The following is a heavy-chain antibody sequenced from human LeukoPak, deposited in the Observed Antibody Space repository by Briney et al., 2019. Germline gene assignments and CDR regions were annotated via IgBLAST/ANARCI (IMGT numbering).Heavy chain of an antibody. CDR3: AREGWDFWSGYFDY. J-gene: IGHJ4*02. V-gene: IGHV3-23*01. D-gene: IGHD3-3*01. CDR1: GFTFSSYA. CDR2: ISGSGGST. Sequence: GGSLRLSCAASGFTFSSYAMSWVRQAPGKGLEWVSAISGSGGSTYYADSVKGRFTISRDNAKNSLYLQMNSLRAEDTAVYYCAREGWDFWSGYFDYWGQGTLVTVSS.